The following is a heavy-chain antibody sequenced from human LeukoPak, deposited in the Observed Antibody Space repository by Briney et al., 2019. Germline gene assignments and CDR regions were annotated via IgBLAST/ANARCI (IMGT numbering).Heavy chain of an antibody. J-gene: IGHJ4*02. Sequence: PSETLSLTCTISGGSISSYYWSWLRQPPGKRLEWIGHIYYSGSTNYNPSLKSRVTISVDTSKDQFSLKLSSVTAADTAVYYCASRSSIWSGYQDTLYYFDSWGQGTLVTVSS. V-gene: IGHV4-59*01. D-gene: IGHD3-3*01. CDR2: IYYSGST. CDR3: ASRSSIWSGYQDTLYYFDS. CDR1: GGSISSYY.